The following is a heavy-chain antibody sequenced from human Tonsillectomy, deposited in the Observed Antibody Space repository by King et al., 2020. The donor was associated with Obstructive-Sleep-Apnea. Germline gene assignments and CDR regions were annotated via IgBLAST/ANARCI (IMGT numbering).Heavy chain of an antibody. V-gene: IGHV2-26*01. CDR2: ILSTDDK. CDR3: ARIRYYYDSTGYYSYYFDY. CDR1: GFSLSSGRVG. J-gene: IGHJ4*02. Sequence: TLKESGPVLVKPTETLTLTCTVSGFSLSSGRVGVTWIRQPPAKALAWLAHILSTDDKSYSTSLKSILTISKDTSESQVVLTMTDMDPVDTATYYCARIRYYYDSTGYYSYYFDYWGQGTLVTVSS. D-gene: IGHD3-22*01.